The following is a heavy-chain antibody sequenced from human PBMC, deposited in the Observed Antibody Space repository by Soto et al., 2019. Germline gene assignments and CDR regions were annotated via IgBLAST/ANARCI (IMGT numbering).Heavy chain of an antibody. CDR3: TRQSLYCGGTCPGHTPFDY. V-gene: IGHV3-73*01. D-gene: IGHD2-21*01. Sequence: EEQLVESGGGLVQPGGSLKLSCAASGFTFSGSSIDWVRQSSGKGLEWVGRIRTKASSYATTYGASVNGRFTIARDDSKATAYLQMNSLTDEDTAVYYCTRQSLYCGGTCPGHTPFDYWGRGTLVTVSS. J-gene: IGHJ4*02. CDR2: IRTKASSYAT. CDR1: GFTFSGSS.